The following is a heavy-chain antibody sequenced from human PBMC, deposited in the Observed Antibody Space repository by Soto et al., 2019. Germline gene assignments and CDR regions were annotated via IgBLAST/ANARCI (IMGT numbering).Heavy chain of an antibody. D-gene: IGHD3-22*01. CDR1: GYTFTSYG. Sequence: QVQLVQSGAEVKKPGASVKVSCKASGYTFTSYGISWVRQAPGQGLEWMGWISAYNGNTNYAQKLQGRVTMTTDTXTXTGXMELRSLRSDDTAVYYCARGRGYYDSSGYGYGMDVWGQGTTVTVSS. J-gene: IGHJ6*02. CDR3: ARGRGYYDSSGYGYGMDV. V-gene: IGHV1-18*01. CDR2: ISAYNGNT.